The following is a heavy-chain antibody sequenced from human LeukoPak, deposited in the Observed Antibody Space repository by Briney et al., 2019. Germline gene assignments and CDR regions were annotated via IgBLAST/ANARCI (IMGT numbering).Heavy chain of an antibody. Sequence: SETLSLTCPVSGGSISGYHWSWIRQPPGKGLEWIGYIFDSGSTSYNPSLRSRVTILVDASKNQFSLKLSSVTAADTAVYYCAGEVAGGFRFDYWGQGTLVTVSS. J-gene: IGHJ4*02. CDR3: AGEVAGGFRFDY. CDR1: GGSISGYH. V-gene: IGHV4-59*08. CDR2: IFDSGST. D-gene: IGHD6-19*01.